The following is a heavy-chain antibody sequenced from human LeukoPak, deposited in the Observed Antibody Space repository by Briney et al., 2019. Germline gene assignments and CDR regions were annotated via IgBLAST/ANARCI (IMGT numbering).Heavy chain of an antibody. CDR1: GGSFSGYY. Sequence: PSETLSLTCAVYGGSFSGYYWSWIRQPPGKGLEWIGEINHSGSTNYNPSLKSRVTISVDTFKNQFSLKLSSVTAADTAVYYCARGPRTIFGVVIIRRGWFDPWGQGTLVTVSS. D-gene: IGHD3-3*01. CDR2: INHSGST. V-gene: IGHV4-34*01. CDR3: ARGPRTIFGVVIIRRGWFDP. J-gene: IGHJ5*02.